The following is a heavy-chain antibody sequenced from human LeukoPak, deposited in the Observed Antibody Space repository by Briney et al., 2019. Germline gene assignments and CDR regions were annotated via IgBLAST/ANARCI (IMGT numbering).Heavy chain of an antibody. J-gene: IGHJ4*02. CDR1: GLTFSRYN. D-gene: IGHD6-19*01. Sequence: GGSLRLSCAASGLTFSRYNMNWVRQAPGKGLEWVSYISSSSTIYYADSVKGRFTISRDNARNSLYLQMNSLRDEDTAVYYCAIIAVGSFDYWGQGTLVTVSS. CDR3: AIIAVGSFDY. V-gene: IGHV3-48*02. CDR2: ISSSSTI.